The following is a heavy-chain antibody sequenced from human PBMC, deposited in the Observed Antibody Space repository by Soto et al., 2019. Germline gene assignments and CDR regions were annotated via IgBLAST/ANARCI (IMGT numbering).Heavy chain of an antibody. J-gene: IGHJ4*02. D-gene: IGHD2-21*01. Sequence: QLVESGGGLVQPGRSLRLSCVASGFRFDEYAINWVRQAPGKGLEWVSGISWDSGSINYAGSVRGRFTVSRDNAKNSLYIHMTSLRSEETAFYYCAKIVTRHSIVPVFDQWGQGALVSVSA. CDR2: ISWDSGSI. CDR3: AKIVTRHSIVPVFDQ. CDR1: GFRFDEYA. V-gene: IGHV3-9*01.